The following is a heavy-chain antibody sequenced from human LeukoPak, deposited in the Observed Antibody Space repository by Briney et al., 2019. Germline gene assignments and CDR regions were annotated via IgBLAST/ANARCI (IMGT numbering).Heavy chain of an antibody. D-gene: IGHD6-13*01. CDR1: GGSISSYY. CDR3: ARSIAAAGTGFNWFDP. V-gene: IGHV4-59*01. CDR2: IYYSGST. Sequence: SETLSLTCTVSGGSISSYYWSWIRQPPGKGLEWIGYIYYSGSTNYSPSLKSRVTISVDTSKNQFSLKLSSVTAADTAVYYCARSIAAAGTGFNWFDPWGQGTLVTVSS. J-gene: IGHJ5*02.